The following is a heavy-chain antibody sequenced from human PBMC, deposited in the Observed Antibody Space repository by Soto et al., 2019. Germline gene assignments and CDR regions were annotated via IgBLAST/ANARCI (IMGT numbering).Heavy chain of an antibody. Sequence: QVQLVQSGAEVKKPGSSVKVSCKASGGTFSSYAISWVRQAPGQGLEWMGGIIPIFGTANYAQKFQGRVTITADESTSTAYMELSSLRSEDTAVYYCAKGYSGYDSPRWVWYYYGMDVWGQGTTVTVSS. CDR2: IIPIFGTA. D-gene: IGHD5-12*01. V-gene: IGHV1-69*01. CDR3: AKGYSGYDSPRWVWYYYGMDV. J-gene: IGHJ6*02. CDR1: GGTFSSYA.